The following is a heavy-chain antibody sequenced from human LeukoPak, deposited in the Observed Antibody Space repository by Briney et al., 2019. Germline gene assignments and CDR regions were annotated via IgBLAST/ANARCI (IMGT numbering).Heavy chain of an antibody. V-gene: IGHV4-39*01. J-gene: IGHJ4*02. CDR2: IYYSGST. Sequence: SETLSLTCTVSGGSISSSSYYWGWIRQPPGKGLEWIGSIYYSGSTYYNPSLKSRVTIPVDTSKNQFSLKLSSVTAADTAVYYCASEPQHDYGDYGWGVYRGQGTLVTVSS. CDR1: GGSISSSSYY. CDR3: ASEPQHDYGDYGWGVY. D-gene: IGHD4-17*01.